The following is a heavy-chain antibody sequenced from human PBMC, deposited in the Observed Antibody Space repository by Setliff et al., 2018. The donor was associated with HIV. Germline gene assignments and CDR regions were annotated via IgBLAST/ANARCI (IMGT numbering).Heavy chain of an antibody. J-gene: IGHJ6*03. V-gene: IGHV4-4*08. Sequence: PSETLSLTCSVSSGSMTGHYWSRIRQPPGKGLEWIGHIYTSGSTNYNPSLKSRVTMSVGTSKNQFSLKLSSVTAADTAVYYCARCYYNFWSGYPLDYMDAWGKGTTVTVSS. CDR1: SGSMTGHY. CDR3: ARCYYNFWSGYPLDYMDA. D-gene: IGHD3-3*01. CDR2: IYTSGST.